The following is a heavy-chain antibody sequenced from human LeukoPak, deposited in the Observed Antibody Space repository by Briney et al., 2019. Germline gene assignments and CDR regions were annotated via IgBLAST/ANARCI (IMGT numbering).Heavy chain of an antibody. Sequence: ASVKVSCKASGYTFTSYYMHWVRQAPGQGLEWMGIINPSGGSTSYAQKFQGRVTMTRDMSTSTVYMELSSLRSEDTAVYYCAGDPYSPHDAFDIWGQGTMVTVSS. J-gene: IGHJ3*02. CDR1: GYTFTSYY. CDR3: AGDPYSPHDAFDI. V-gene: IGHV1-46*01. CDR2: INPSGGST. D-gene: IGHD2-21*01.